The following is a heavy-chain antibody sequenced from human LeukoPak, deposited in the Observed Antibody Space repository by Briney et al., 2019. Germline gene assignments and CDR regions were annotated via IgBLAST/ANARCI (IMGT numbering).Heavy chain of an antibody. D-gene: IGHD3-22*01. CDR1: GGSISSYY. V-gene: IGHV4-59*01. J-gene: IGHJ3*02. CDR2: IYYSGST. CDR3: AREEAYDSSGAFDI. Sequence: SETLSLTCTVSGGSISSYYWSWIGQPPGKGLEWIGYIYYSGSTNYNPSLKSRVTISVDTSKNQFSLKLSSVTAADTAVYYCAREEAYDSSGAFDIWGQGTMVTVSS.